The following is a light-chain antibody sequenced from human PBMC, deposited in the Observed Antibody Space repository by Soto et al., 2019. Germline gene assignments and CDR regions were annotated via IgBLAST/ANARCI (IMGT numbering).Light chain of an antibody. CDR3: QHYNSYPWP. J-gene: IGKJ1*01. CDR2: HAS. Sequence: DIQMTQSPSTLSASIGDRVTITCRASQTINNWLAWYQQKPGNAPNLLIYHASNLETGVPSRFSGSAFGTEFTLTISSLHTDDFATYYCQHYNSYPWPFGQGTKVEIK. CDR1: QTINNW. V-gene: IGKV1-5*01.